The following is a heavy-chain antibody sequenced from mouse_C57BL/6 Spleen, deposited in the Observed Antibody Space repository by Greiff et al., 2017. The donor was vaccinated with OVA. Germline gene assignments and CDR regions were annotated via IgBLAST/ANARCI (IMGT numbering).Heavy chain of an antibody. Sequence: QVQLQQSGAELMKPGASVKLSCKATGYTFTGYWIAWVKQRPGHGLEWIGEILPGSGSTNYNEKVKGKVTFTADTSSNTHYMHLSRLTTEESAIYDWERPDNYGGPDYWGKGTTLTVSS. CDR3: ERPDNYGGPDY. CDR2: ILPGSGST. J-gene: IGHJ2*01. V-gene: IGHV1-9*01. CDR1: GYTFTGYW. D-gene: IGHD1-1*01.